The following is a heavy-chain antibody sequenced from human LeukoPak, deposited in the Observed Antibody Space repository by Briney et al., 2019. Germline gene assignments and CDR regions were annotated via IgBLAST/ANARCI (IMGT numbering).Heavy chain of an antibody. Sequence: GGSLRLSCAASGFTFSSYWMSCVRQAPGKGLEWVANIKQDGSEKYYVDSVKGRFTISRDNAKNSLYLQMNSLRAEDTAVYYCARKYYYDSSAQNAFDIWGQGTMVTVSS. CDR2: IKQDGSEK. D-gene: IGHD3-22*01. CDR1: GFTFSSYW. CDR3: ARKYYYDSSAQNAFDI. V-gene: IGHV3-7*01. J-gene: IGHJ3*02.